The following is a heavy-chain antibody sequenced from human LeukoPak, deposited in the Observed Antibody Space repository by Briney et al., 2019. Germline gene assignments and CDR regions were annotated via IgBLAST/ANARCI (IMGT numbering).Heavy chain of an antibody. CDR3: AKDTRKAVAGMFDY. V-gene: IGHV3-23*01. CDR2: ISGSGGST. CDR1: GFTFSIYW. D-gene: IGHD6-19*01. J-gene: IGHJ4*02. Sequence: GGSLRLSCEASGFTFSIYWMSWVRQAPGKGLEWVSAISGSGGSTYYADSVKGRFTISRDNSKNTLYLQMNSLRAEDTAVYYCAKDTRKAVAGMFDYWGQGTLVTVSS.